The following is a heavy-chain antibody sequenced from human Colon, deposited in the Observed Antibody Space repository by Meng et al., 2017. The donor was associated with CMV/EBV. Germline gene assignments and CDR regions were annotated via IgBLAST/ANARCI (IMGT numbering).Heavy chain of an antibody. D-gene: IGHD4-23*01. CDR3: ARAAVGGNEGIDY. Sequence: GESLKISCAASEFTFNIYTMNWVRQAPGKGPEWLAYISPSSNSVYYADSVRGRFTVSRDNAKNSLYLQMNSLRADDTAIYYCARAAVGGNEGIDYWGQGTLVTVSS. V-gene: IGHV3-48*04. J-gene: IGHJ4*02. CDR1: EFTFNIYT. CDR2: ISPSSNSV.